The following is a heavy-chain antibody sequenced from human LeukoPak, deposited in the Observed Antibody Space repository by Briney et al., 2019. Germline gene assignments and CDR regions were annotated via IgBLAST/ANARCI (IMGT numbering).Heavy chain of an antibody. Sequence: SETLSLTCTVSGGSISSYYWSWIQQPPGKGLEWVGYIYYSGSTTYNPSLRSRVTISVDTSKDQLSLKLSSVTAADTAVYYCARGMGWFDVWGQGSLVTVSS. J-gene: IGHJ5*02. CDR2: IYYSGST. CDR1: GGSISSYY. V-gene: IGHV4-59*01. CDR3: ARGMGWFDV.